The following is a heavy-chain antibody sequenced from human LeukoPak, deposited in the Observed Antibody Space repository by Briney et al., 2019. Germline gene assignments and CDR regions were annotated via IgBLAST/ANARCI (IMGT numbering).Heavy chain of an antibody. J-gene: IGHJ4*02. CDR3: ARDLGNTGWYTFDY. V-gene: IGHV6-1*01. CDR2: TYYRSKWYN. Sequence: SQTLSLTRAISGDSVSSNNGAWNWIRQSPSRGLEWLGRTYYRSKWYNDYAGSLNGQLTISPDTSKNQFSLHLNSVTPEDTAVYYCARDLGNTGWYTFDYWGQGILVTVSS. CDR1: GDSVSSNNGA. D-gene: IGHD6-19*01.